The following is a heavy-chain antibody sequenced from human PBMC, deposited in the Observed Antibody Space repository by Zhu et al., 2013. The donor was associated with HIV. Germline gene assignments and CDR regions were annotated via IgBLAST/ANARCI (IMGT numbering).Heavy chain of an antibody. D-gene: IGHD3-10*01. V-gene: IGHV3-30-3*01. CDR2: ISYDGSNK. CDR1: GFTFSSYA. CDR3: ARGGRGGMVMVRGVRSGIDY. Sequence: VQLVESGGGVVQPGRSLRLSCAASGFTFSSYAMHWVRQAPGKGLEWVAVISYDGSNKYYADSVKGRLTISRDNSKNTLYLQMNSLRAEDTAVYYCARGGRGGMVMVRGVRSGIDYWGQGTLVTVSS. J-gene: IGHJ4*02.